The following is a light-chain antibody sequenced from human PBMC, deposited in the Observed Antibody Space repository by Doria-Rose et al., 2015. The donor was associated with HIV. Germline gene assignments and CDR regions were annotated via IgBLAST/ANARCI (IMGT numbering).Light chain of an antibody. CDR1: QSFSSTY. CDR2: DGS. V-gene: IGKV3-20*01. CDR3: HQYGTSWT. Sequence: EIVLTQSPGTLSLSPGERATLSCRASQSFSSTYSAWYQQKPGQAPSLLIYDGSTRATGIPDRFSASGSGTDFTLTINRLGPEDFALYYCHQYGTSWTFGQGTKVEI. J-gene: IGKJ1*01.